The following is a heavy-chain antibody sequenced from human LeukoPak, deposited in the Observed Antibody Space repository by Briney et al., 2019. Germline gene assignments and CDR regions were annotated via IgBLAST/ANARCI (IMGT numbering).Heavy chain of an antibody. J-gene: IGHJ6*03. Sequence: PSETLSLTCTVSGGSISSYYWSWIRQPAGKGLEWIGRIYTSGSTNYNPSLKSRVTMSVDTSKNQFSLKLSSVTAADTAVYYCARGHGIVVVVGRYYMDVWGKGTTVTVSS. CDR3: ARGHGIVVVVGRYYMDV. CDR2: IYTSGST. CDR1: GGSISSYY. D-gene: IGHD2-15*01. V-gene: IGHV4-4*07.